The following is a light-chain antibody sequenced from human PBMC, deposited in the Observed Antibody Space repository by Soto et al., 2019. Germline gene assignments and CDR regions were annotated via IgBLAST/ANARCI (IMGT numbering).Light chain of an antibody. CDR1: QSVSSSY. V-gene: IGKV3-20*01. J-gene: IGKJ2*01. Sequence: EIVLTQSPGTLSLSPGERATLSCRASQSVSSSYLVWYQQKPGQAPRLLIYGKSSRATGIPDRFSGSGSGTAFALTISRLEPEDFAVYYCQQYGNSPYTFGQGTKLEIK. CDR3: QQYGNSPYT. CDR2: GKS.